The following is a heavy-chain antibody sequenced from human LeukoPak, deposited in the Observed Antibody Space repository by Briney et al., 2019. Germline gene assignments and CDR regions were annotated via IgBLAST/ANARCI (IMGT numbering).Heavy chain of an antibody. Sequence: GGSLRLSCAASGFTSSSYWMSWVRQAPGKGLEWVASINQGESEKYYVDSVRGRFTISRDIARNSLSLQMNSLKAEDTAVYYCASLMRMIRFDPWGQGTLVSVSS. D-gene: IGHD3-16*01. J-gene: IGHJ5*02. CDR1: GFTSSSYW. CDR3: ASLMRMIRFDP. CDR2: INQGESEK. V-gene: IGHV3-7*01.